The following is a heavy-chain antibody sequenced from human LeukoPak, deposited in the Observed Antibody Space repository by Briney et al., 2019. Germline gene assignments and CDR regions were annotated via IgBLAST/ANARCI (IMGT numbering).Heavy chain of an antibody. V-gene: IGHV4-61*02. CDR1: GGSISSGSYY. CDR2: IYTSGST. D-gene: IGHD3-3*01. CDR3: ARGQVSLYDFWSGYFDY. J-gene: IGHJ4*02. Sequence: SETLSLTCTVSGGSISSGSYYWSWIRQPAGTGLEWIGRIYTSGSTNYNPSLKSRVTISVDTSKNQFSLKLSSVTAADTAVYYCARGQVSLYDFWSGYFDYWGQGTLVTVSS.